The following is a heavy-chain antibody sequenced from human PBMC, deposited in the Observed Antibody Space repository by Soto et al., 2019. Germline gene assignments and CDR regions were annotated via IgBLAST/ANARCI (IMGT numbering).Heavy chain of an antibody. CDR2: ISCDGSNK. D-gene: IGHD3-10*01. J-gene: IGHJ5*02. CDR3: ARGVADYYGSGSLWGGWFDP. V-gene: IGHV3-30-3*01. Sequence: QVQLVESGGGVVQPGRSLRLSCAASGFTFSSYAMHWVRQAPGKGLEWVAVISCDGSNKYYADSVKGRFTISRDNSKNTLYLQMNSLRAEDTAVYYCARGVADYYGSGSLWGGWFDPWGQGTLVTVSS. CDR1: GFTFSSYA.